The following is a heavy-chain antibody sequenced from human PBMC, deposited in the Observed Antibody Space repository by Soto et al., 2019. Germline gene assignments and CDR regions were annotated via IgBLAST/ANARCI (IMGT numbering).Heavy chain of an antibody. D-gene: IGHD4-17*01. CDR2: IIPIFGTA. Sequence: ASVKVSCKASGGTFSSYAISWVRQAPGQGLEWMGGIIPIFGTANYAQKFQGRVTITADKSTSTAYMELSSLRSEDTAVYYCAREDRPTTPDRRFDPWGQGTLVTVSS. J-gene: IGHJ5*02. V-gene: IGHV1-69*06. CDR1: GGTFSSYA. CDR3: AREDRPTTPDRRFDP.